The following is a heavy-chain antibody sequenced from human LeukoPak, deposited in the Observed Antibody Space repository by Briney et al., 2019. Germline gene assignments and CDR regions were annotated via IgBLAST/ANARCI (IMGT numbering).Heavy chain of an antibody. J-gene: IGHJ4*02. CDR1: GFTFDNYR. CDR2: VNADGGNT. Sequence: GSLRLSCAASGFTFDNYRMSWVRQAPGKGLEWVSTVNADGGNTYYADSVKGRFTVSRDNSKSTLILQMNSLRVEDTALYYCTKRVKYGGTWDHFADWGQGTLVTVSS. V-gene: IGHV3-23*01. CDR3: TKRVKYGGTWDHFAD. D-gene: IGHD1-26*01.